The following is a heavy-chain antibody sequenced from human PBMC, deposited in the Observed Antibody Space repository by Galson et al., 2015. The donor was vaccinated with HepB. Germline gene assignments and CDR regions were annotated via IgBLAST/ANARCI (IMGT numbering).Heavy chain of an antibody. CDR3: ARTLGYWSGGSCYLPSYYYYGMDV. CDR2: MNPNSGNT. CDR1: GYTFTSYD. D-gene: IGHD2-15*01. J-gene: IGHJ6*02. Sequence: SVKVSCKASGYTFTSYDINWVRQATGQGLEWMGWMNPNSGNTGYAQKFQGRVTMTRNTSISTAYMELSSLRSEDTAVYYCARTLGYWSGGSCYLPSYYYYGMDVWGQGTTVTVSS. V-gene: IGHV1-8*01.